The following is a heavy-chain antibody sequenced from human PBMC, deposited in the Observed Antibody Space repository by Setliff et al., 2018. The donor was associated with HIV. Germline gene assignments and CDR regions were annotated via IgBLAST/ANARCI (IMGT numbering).Heavy chain of an antibody. CDR2: INPNSNDI. J-gene: IGHJ5*02. D-gene: IGHD2-15*01. V-gene: IGHV1-8*01. Sequence: ASVKVSCKASGYTFISYDINWVRQATGQGLEWMGWINPNSNDIAYAQKLQGRVTMTRNTSIATAYMELSNLRFDDTAVYYCARTCVLGTCDSGGFDPWGQGTLVTVSS. CDR1: GYTFISYD. CDR3: ARTCVLGTCDSGGFDP.